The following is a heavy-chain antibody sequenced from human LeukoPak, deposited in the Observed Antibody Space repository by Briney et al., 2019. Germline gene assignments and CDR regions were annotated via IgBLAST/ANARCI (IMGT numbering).Heavy chain of an antibody. Sequence: PGGSLRLSCAASGFMISNFWMNWVRQAPGKGLEWVSAISGSGGSTYYADSVKGRFTISRDNSKNTLYLQMNSLRAEDTAVYYCAKDYYSRVYFDYWGQGTLVTVSS. CDR2: ISGSGGST. CDR1: GFMISNFW. CDR3: AKDYYSRVYFDY. J-gene: IGHJ4*02. V-gene: IGHV3-23*01. D-gene: IGHD3-22*01.